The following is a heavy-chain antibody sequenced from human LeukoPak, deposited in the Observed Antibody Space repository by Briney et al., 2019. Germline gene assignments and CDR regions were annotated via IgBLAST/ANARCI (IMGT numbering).Heavy chain of an antibody. V-gene: IGHV3-74*01. CDR3: ARAPSEIGGYYPEYFRH. CDR2: IKSDGGT. Sequence: GGSLRLSCAASGFTFSTYWMHWVRQAPGKGLVWVSRIKSDGGTNYADSVKGRFTISGDNAKKTVSLQMNSLRPEDTGVYYCARAPSEIGGYYPEYFRHWGQGTLVTVSS. CDR1: GFTFSTYW. D-gene: IGHD3-22*01. J-gene: IGHJ1*01.